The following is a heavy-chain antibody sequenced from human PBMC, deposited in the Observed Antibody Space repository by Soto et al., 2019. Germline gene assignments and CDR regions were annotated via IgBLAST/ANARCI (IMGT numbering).Heavy chain of an antibody. V-gene: IGHV1-69*13. CDR2: IIPIFGTA. Sequence: GASVKVSCKASGGTFSSYAISWVRQAPGQGLEWMGGIIPIFGTANYAQKFQGRVTITADESTSTAYMELSSLRSEDTAVYYCARGRGIVVVPTNYYYGMDVWGQGTTVTVS. D-gene: IGHD2-2*01. J-gene: IGHJ6*02. CDR3: ARGRGIVVVPTNYYYGMDV. CDR1: GGTFSSYA.